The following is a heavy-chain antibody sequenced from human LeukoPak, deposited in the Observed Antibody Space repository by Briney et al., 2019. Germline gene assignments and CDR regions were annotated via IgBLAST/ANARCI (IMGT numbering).Heavy chain of an antibody. Sequence: SETLSLTCAVSGGSISSGGCSWSWIRQPPGKGLEWIGYIYHSGSTYYNPSLKSRDTISVDRSKNQFSLKLSSVTAADTAVYYCARYCSSTSCYTVDYYYGMDVWGQGTTVTVSS. D-gene: IGHD2-2*02. J-gene: IGHJ6*02. CDR2: IYHSGST. V-gene: IGHV4-30-2*01. CDR3: ARYCSSTSCYTVDYYYGMDV. CDR1: GGSISSGGCS.